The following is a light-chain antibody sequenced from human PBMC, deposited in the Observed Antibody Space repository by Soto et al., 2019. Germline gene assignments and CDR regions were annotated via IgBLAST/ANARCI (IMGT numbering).Light chain of an antibody. J-gene: IGLJ2*01. CDR1: NSNIGNKY. CDR3: GTWDSRLSAV. CDR2: DNN. Sequence: SVLTQPPSVSAAPGQKVTISCSGSNSNIGNKYVSWYQQLPGTAPKLLIYDNNRRPSGIPDRFAGSKSGTSATLGITGLQSVDEADYYCGTWDSRLSAVFGGGTKLTVL. V-gene: IGLV1-51*01.